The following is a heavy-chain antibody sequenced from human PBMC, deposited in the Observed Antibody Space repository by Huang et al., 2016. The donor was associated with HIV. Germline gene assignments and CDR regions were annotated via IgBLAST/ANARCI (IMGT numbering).Heavy chain of an antibody. J-gene: IGHJ4*02. CDR3: AKEGDTGAALGY. Sequence: EVQLVESGGGLIQPGGSLRLSCAASGFTVSTNYMTWVRQAPGKGLEWVSLIYSGWTTYDADSGKGRFTISRDDSENTLYLHMTSLRAGDTAVYYCAKEGDTGAALGYWGQGTLVTVS. D-gene: IGHD2-8*02. V-gene: IGHV3-53*01. CDR2: IYSGWTT. CDR1: GFTVSTNY.